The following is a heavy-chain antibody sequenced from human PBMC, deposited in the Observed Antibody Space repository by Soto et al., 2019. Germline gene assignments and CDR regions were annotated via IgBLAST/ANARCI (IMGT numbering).Heavy chain of an antibody. V-gene: IGHV1-18*01. Sequence: QVQLVQSGAEVKKPGASVKVYCKASGYTFTSYGISWVRQAPGQGLEWMGWISAYNGNTNYAQKLQGRVTMTTDTSTSTANMELSSMRSDDTAVYYCAGDSLSANIYYYYGMDVWVQGTTVTVSS. J-gene: IGHJ6*02. D-gene: IGHD3-16*02. CDR1: GYTFTSYG. CDR3: AGDSLSANIYYYYGMDV. CDR2: ISAYNGNT.